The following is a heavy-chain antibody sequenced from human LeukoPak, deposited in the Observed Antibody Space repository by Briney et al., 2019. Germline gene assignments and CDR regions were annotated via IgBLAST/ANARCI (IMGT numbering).Heavy chain of an antibody. CDR1: GFTFSDYN. CDR2: ISRSGSTK. Sequence: GGSLRLSCAASGFTFSDYNMRWIRQAPGKGLEWVSSISRSGSTKYYADSVKGRFTLSRDNAKNSLFLQMNSLRAEDTAVYSCARVLRYCSGGNCYSGGLGYMDVWGKGTTVTISS. CDR3: ARVLRYCSGGNCYSGGLGYMDV. D-gene: IGHD2-15*01. J-gene: IGHJ6*03. V-gene: IGHV3-11*01.